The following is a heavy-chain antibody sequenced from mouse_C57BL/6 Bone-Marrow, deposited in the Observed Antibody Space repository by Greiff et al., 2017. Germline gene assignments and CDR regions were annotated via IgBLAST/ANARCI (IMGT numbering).Heavy chain of an antibody. CDR3: AGSLYFDY. CDR2: IDPSDSYT. Sequence: QVQLQQPGAELVKPGASVKLSCKASGYTFTSYWMQWVKQRPGQGLEWIGEIDPSDSYTNYNQKFKGKATLTVDTSSSTAYMQLSSLTSEDSAVYYCAGSLYFDYWGQGTTLTVSS. J-gene: IGHJ2*01. CDR1: GYTFTSYW. D-gene: IGHD1-1*01. V-gene: IGHV1-50*01.